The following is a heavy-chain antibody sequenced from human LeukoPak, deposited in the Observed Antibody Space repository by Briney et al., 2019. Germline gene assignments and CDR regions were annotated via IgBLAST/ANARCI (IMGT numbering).Heavy chain of an antibody. J-gene: IGHJ4*02. CDR3: ARDKYYYDSSGSIRFDY. Sequence: PSETLSLTCTVSGDSISSGDYYWSWIRQPAGKGLEWIGRIYTSGSTNYNPSLKSRVTMSVDTSKNQFSLKLSSVTAADTAVYYCARDKYYYDSSGSIRFDYWGQGTLVTASS. D-gene: IGHD3-22*01. V-gene: IGHV4-61*02. CDR1: GDSISSGDYY. CDR2: IYTSGST.